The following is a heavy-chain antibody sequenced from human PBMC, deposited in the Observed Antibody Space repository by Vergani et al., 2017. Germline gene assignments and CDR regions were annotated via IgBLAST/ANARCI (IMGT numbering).Heavy chain of an antibody. CDR3: ARSVVTASAYFDY. D-gene: IGHD2-21*02. CDR1: GFSVSYGYY. V-gene: IGHV4-38-2*02. J-gene: IGHJ4*02. Sequence: QVQLQESGPGLVKPSETLSLTCTVSGFSVSYGYYWGWIRQPPGKGLEWIGSMWHSGTTYYNPSLRSRVTISMDTSKNQFFLNLSSVTAADTAVYYCARSVVTASAYFDYWGRGTLVPVS. CDR2: MWHSGTT.